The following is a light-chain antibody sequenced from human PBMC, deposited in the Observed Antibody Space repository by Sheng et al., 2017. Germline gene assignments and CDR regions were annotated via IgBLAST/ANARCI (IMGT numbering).Light chain of an antibody. CDR2: GAS. J-gene: IGKJ4*01. Sequence: VMTQSPATPRLCLQGRTGTLSCRASQRVNDNHLAWYQQTPGQPPRLLIYGASNRATGIPDRFSGSGSGTDFTLTISRLEPDDFAVYYCQQYGSSLTFGGGTKVEIK. CDR1: QRVNDNH. CDR3: QQYGSSLT. V-gene: IGKV3-20*01.